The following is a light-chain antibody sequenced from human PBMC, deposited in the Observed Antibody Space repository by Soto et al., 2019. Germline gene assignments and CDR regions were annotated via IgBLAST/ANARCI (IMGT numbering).Light chain of an antibody. CDR3: QTWGTGSAIVV. CDR1: SGHSNYA. V-gene: IGLV4-69*01. CDR2: VNSGGSH. Sequence: QLVLTQSPSASASLGASVKLTCTLSSGHSNYAIAWHQQQPEKGPRYLMKVNSGGSHIKGDGIPDRFSGSSSGAERYLFIXSXQXXDXADYYCQTWGTGSAIVVFGGGTQLTV. J-gene: IGLJ7*01.